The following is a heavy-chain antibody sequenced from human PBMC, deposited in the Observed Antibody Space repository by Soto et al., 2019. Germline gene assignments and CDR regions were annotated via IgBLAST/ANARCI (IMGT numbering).Heavy chain of an antibody. J-gene: IGHJ4*02. CDR2: IIPRGGRT. CDR3: ARVRAGDTRDFDY. CDR1: GYSFTNYH. D-gene: IGHD3-3*01. V-gene: IGHV1-46*01. Sequence: QVQLVQSEAEVKQPGASVKVSCKASGYSFTNYHLHWVRQAPGPGLEWMGMIIPRGGRTTYAQKLQGRVTMTRDTSTSTVYLELTSLKSEDTAVYHCARVRAGDTRDFDYWGQGTLVTVSS.